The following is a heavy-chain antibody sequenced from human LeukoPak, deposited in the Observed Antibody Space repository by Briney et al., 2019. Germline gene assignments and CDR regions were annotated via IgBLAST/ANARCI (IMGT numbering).Heavy chain of an antibody. CDR2: IIPILGIA. CDR3: AAGGSYYVLDY. V-gene: IGHV1-69*04. CDR1: GYTFTSYD. Sequence: GASVKVSCKASGYTFTSYDINWVRQAPGQGLEWMGRIIPILGIANYAQKFQGRVTITADKSTSTAYMELSSLRSEDTAVYYCAAGGSYYVLDYWGQGTLVTVSS. J-gene: IGHJ4*02. D-gene: IGHD1-26*01.